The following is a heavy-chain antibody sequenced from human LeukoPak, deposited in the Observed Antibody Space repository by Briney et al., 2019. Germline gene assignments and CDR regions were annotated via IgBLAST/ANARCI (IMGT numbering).Heavy chain of an antibody. V-gene: IGHV3-21*01. CDR3: ARALARYCSSTSCSLRAFDI. D-gene: IGHD2-2*01. CDR2: ISSSSSYI. CDR1: GFTFSSYS. J-gene: IGHJ3*02. Sequence: GRSLRPSCAASGFTFSSYSMNWVRQAPGKGLEWVSSISSSSSYIYYADSVKGRFTISRDNAKNSLYLQMNSLRAEDTAVYYCARALARYCSSTSCSLRAFDIWGQGTMVTVSS.